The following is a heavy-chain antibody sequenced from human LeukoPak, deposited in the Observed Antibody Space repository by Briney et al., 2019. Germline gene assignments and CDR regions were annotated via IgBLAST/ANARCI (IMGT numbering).Heavy chain of an antibody. D-gene: IGHD5-24*01. J-gene: IGHJ4*02. CDR3: ARNRMATITSPFDY. V-gene: IGHV4-59*01. CDR2: IYNSGST. CDR1: GGSISTSY. Sequence: SETLSLTCTVSGGSISTSYWSWIRQPPGKGLEWSGYIYNSGSTNYNPSLKSRVTISVDTSKNQFSLKLSSVTAADTAVYYCARNRMATITSPFDYWGQGTLVTVSS.